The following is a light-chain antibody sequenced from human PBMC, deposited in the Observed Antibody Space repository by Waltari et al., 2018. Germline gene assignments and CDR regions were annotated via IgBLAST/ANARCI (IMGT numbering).Light chain of an antibody. CDR2: GVS. V-gene: IGLV2-14*01. CDR1: SSDVGPYNF. CDR3: CSYTSSNTYV. J-gene: IGLJ1*01. Sequence: QSALTQPASVSGSPGPSIPIPSPGTSSDVGPYNFFPWYQHPPGKAPKPMISGVSNRPSGVSNRFSGSKSDNTASLTISGLQAEDEADYFCCSYTSSNTYVFGTGTRVTVL.